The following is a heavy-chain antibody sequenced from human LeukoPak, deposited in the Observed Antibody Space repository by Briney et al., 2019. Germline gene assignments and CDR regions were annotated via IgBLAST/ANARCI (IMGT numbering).Heavy chain of an antibody. CDR2: ISSSSSYI. CDR1: GFTFSSYS. J-gene: IGHJ4*02. CDR3: ATSGLESYYFDY. D-gene: IGHD6-6*01. Sequence: GGCLRLSCVASGFTFSSYSMNWVRPAPGKGLEWVSSISSSSSYIYYADSVKGRFTISRNNAKNSLYLQMNSLRAEDTAVYYCATSGLESYYFDYWGQGTLVTVSS. V-gene: IGHV3-21*01.